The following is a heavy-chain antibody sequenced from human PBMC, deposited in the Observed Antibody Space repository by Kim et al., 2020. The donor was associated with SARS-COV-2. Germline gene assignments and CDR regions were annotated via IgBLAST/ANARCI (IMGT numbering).Heavy chain of an antibody. Sequence: SVKGRFTISRDNSKNTLYLQMNSLRAEDTAVYYCAKDLVGATSYYYGMDVWGQGTTVTVSS. V-gene: IGHV3-23*01. D-gene: IGHD1-26*01. CDR3: AKDLVGATSYYYGMDV. J-gene: IGHJ6*02.